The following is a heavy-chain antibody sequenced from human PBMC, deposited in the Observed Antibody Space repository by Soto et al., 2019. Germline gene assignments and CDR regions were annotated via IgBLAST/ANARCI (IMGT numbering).Heavy chain of an antibody. V-gene: IGHV3-15*01. CDR3: ATQQFFDASGFSFDQ. D-gene: IGHD3-22*01. CDR2: IKSKTDGETV. Sequence: GGSLRLSCVGSGISFTTAWMNWVRQAPGKGLEWVGRIKSKTDGETVDYAAPVRGRFIISRDDSKNTVYLSVSGLKTEDTAIYYCATQQFFDASGFSFDQWGQGNLVTVSS. J-gene: IGHJ4*02. CDR1: GISFTTAW.